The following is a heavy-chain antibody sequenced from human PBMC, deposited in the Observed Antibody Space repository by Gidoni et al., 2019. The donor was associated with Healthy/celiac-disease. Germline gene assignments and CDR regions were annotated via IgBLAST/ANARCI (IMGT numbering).Heavy chain of an antibody. Sequence: EVQLLESGGGLVQHGGSLGLSCAASGVTFSSYDMSWVRQAPGKWLEWVSAISGMGGSTYDADSVKGLFTISRDNSKNTLYLQMNSLRAEDTAVYYCSKDRDQYYYDSSGYYSYYGMDVWGQGTTVTVSS. D-gene: IGHD3-22*01. V-gene: IGHV3-23*01. J-gene: IGHJ6*02. CDR3: SKDRDQYYYDSSGYYSYYGMDV. CDR2: ISGMGGST. CDR1: GVTFSSYD.